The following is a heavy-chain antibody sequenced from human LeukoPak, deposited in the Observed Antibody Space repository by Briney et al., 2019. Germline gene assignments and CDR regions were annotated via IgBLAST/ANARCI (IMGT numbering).Heavy chain of an antibody. D-gene: IGHD2-2*01. J-gene: IGHJ5*02. CDR2: IIPILGIA. CDR3: ARGGSTSFRHWFDP. Sequence: GASVKVSCKASGGTFSSYTISWVRQAPGQGLEWMGRIIPILGIANYAQKFKGRVTITADKSTSTAYMELSSLRSEDTAVYYCARGGSTSFRHWFDPWGQGTLVTVSS. CDR1: GGTFSSYT. V-gene: IGHV1-69*02.